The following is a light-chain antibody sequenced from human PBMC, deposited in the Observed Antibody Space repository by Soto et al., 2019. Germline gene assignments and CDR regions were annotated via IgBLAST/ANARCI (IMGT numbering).Light chain of an antibody. CDR2: IND. V-gene: IGLV1-44*01. CDR1: SSNIGSYT. CDR3: AAWDDSLTGVV. Sequence: QSVLTQPPSASGTPGQRVTISCSGSSSNIGSYTVNWYQQLPGAAPKLLIYINDQRPSGVPDRFSGSKSGTSASLAISGIQSEDEADYYCAAWDDSLTGVVFGGGTKLTV. J-gene: IGLJ2*01.